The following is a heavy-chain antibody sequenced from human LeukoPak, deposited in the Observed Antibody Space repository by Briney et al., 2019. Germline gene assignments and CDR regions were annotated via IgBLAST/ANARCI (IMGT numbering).Heavy chain of an antibody. CDR3: ASGGYYDILTGYWYYFDY. CDR1: GGSINSGDYY. J-gene: IGHJ4*02. CDR2: IYYSGST. Sequence: PSETLSLTCTVSGGSINSGDYYWSWIRQPPGKGLEWIGYIYYSGSTYYNPSLKSRVTISVDTSKNQFSLKLSSVTAADTAVYYCASGGYYDILTGYWYYFDYWGQGTLVTVSS. V-gene: IGHV4-30-4*01. D-gene: IGHD3-9*01.